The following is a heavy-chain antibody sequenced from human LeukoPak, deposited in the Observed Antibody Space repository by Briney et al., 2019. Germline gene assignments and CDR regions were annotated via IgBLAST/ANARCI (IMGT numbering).Heavy chain of an antibody. CDR1: GFTFSSYE. CDR3: ARDPRPYYYDSSGTPGDY. CDR2: ISSRGSTI. J-gene: IGHJ4*02. Sequence: GGSLRLSCAASGFTFSSYEIKWVRQAAGEGREWVSYISSRGSTIYYADSVKGRFTHSRDNAKNSLYLQMNSLRAEDTAVYYCARDPRPYYYDSSGTPGDYWGQGTLVTVSS. V-gene: IGHV3-48*03. D-gene: IGHD3-22*01.